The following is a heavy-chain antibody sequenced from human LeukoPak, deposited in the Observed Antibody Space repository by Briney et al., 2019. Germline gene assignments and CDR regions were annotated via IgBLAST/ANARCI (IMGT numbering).Heavy chain of an antibody. CDR1: GLTFSTYT. CDR2: ISSGSSYI. V-gene: IGHV3-21*06. J-gene: IGHJ4*02. CDR3: ASHYDIDY. Sequence: GGSLRLSCAASGLTFSTYTMNWVRQAPGKGLEWVSSISSGSSYIYYADSMKGRFTISRDNAKNSLYLQMNSLKTEDTAVYFCASHYDIDYWGQGTLVTVSS. D-gene: IGHD3-9*01.